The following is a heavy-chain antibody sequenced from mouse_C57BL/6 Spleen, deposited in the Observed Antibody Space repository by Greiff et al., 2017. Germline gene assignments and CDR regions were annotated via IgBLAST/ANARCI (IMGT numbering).Heavy chain of an antibody. CDR2: IYPSDSET. Sequence: QVQLQQPGAELVRPGSSVKLSCKASGYTFTSYWMDWVKQRPGQGLEWIGNIYPSDSETHYNQKFKDKATLTVDKSSSTAYMQLSSLTSEDSAVYYCARGGYGYDEGNAMDYWGQGTSVTVSS. CDR3: ARGGYGYDEGNAMDY. CDR1: GYTFTSYW. J-gene: IGHJ4*01. D-gene: IGHD2-2*01. V-gene: IGHV1-61*01.